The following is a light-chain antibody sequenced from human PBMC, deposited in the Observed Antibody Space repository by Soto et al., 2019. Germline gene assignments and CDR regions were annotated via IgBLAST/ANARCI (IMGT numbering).Light chain of an antibody. J-gene: IGLJ2*01. Sequence: QSALTQPRSVSGSPGQSVTISCTGTNSDVGGYNYVSWYQQYPGKAPKLMIYEVSNRPSGVSNRFSGSKSGNTASLTISGLQAEDEADYYCSSYTSSSTLFGGGTKLTVL. CDR2: EVS. CDR1: NSDVGGYNY. V-gene: IGLV2-14*01. CDR3: SSYTSSSTL.